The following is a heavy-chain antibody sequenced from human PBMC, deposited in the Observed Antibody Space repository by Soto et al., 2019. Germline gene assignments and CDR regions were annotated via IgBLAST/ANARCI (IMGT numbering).Heavy chain of an antibody. J-gene: IGHJ4*02. CDR3: ATARDGYNMYYFEY. CDR1: GASISSGDYY. CDR2: IYYSGST. V-gene: IGHV4-31*03. D-gene: IGHD5-12*01. Sequence: QVQLQESGPGLVKPSQTLSLTCTVSGASISSGDYYWSWIRQHPGKGLEWIGYIYYSGSTYYNPSVKSRINISVDTSKNQFSLKLSSVTAADTAVYYCATARDGYNMYYFEYWGQGTLVTVSS.